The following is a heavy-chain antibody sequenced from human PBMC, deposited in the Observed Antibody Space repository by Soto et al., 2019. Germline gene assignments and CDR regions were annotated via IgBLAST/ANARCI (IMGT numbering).Heavy chain of an antibody. V-gene: IGHV1-18*01. CDR2: INAYNGNT. D-gene: IGHD3-16*01. Sequence: ASVKVSCKASGYSFTRYGIGWARQAPGQGLEWMGWINAYNGNTNYAQNLQGRLTLTTDTSTTTAYMELRSLRSNDTAIYYCAMVDVYVTPSPQXVWGQGTTVTVSS. CDR3: AMVDVYVTPSPQXV. CDR1: GYSFTRYG. J-gene: IGHJ6*02.